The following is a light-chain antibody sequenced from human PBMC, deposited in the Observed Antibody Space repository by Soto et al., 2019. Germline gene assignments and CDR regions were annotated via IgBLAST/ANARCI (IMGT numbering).Light chain of an antibody. CDR3: QVWDSSTEHWV. J-gene: IGLJ3*02. Sequence: SYELTQPHSVSVATAQMARVTCGGNNIGSKSVHWYQQRPGQDPVVAIYSDSNRPSGIPERFSGSNPGNTATLTISRIEAGDEADFSCQVWDSSTEHWVFGGGTKLTVL. CDR1: NIGSKS. CDR2: SDS. V-gene: IGLV3-12*02.